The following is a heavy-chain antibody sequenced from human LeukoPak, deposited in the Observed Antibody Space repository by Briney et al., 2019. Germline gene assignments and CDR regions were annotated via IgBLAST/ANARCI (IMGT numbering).Heavy chain of an antibody. CDR3: AKDCGGDCQVYK. J-gene: IGHJ4*02. Sequence: GGSLRLSCAASGFTFSDYYMSWIRQAPGKGLEWVASLYYDGSNQNYADSVKGRFTISRDNSKSTLYLQMNNLRTDDTAVYYCAKDCGGDCQVYKWGQGSLVTVSS. CDR2: LYYDGSNQ. V-gene: IGHV3-30*02. D-gene: IGHD2-21*02. CDR1: GFTFSDYY.